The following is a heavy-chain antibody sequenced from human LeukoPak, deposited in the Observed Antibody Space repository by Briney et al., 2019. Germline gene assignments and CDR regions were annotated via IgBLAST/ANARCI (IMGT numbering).Heavy chain of an antibody. CDR2: INTNTGNP. CDR3: AREIGVAAPLPDAFDI. Sequence: GASVKVSCKASGYTFTSYAISWVRQAPGQGLEWMGWINTNTGNPTYAQGFTGRFVFSLDTSVSTAYLQISSLKAEDTAVYYCAREIGVAAPLPDAFDIWGQGTMVTVSS. CDR1: GYTFTSYA. D-gene: IGHD2-15*01. J-gene: IGHJ3*02. V-gene: IGHV7-4-1*02.